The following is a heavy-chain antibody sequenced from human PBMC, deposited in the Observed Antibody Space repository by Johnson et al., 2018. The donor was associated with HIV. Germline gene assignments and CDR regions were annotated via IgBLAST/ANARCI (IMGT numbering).Heavy chain of an antibody. V-gene: IGHV3-30*04. CDR3: AETPGIAAAGTGYAFDI. Sequence: QVQLVESGGGVVQPGRSLRLSCAASGFTFSSYAMHWVRQAPGKGLEWVAVISYDGSNKYYADSVKGRFTLSRDNSKNTLYLQMNSLRAEDTAVYYCAETPGIAAAGTGYAFDIWGQGTMVTVSS. J-gene: IGHJ3*02. D-gene: IGHD6-13*01. CDR2: ISYDGSNK. CDR1: GFTFSSYA.